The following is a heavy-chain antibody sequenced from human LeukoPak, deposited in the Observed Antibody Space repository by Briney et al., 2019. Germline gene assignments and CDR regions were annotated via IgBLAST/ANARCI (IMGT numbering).Heavy chain of an antibody. CDR1: GFAFSSYA. CDR2: ISGSGGGT. CDR3: AKSRLGIGYSSTWYPGDP. D-gene: IGHD6-13*01. J-gene: IGHJ5*02. Sequence: GGSLRLSCAASGFAFSSYAMSWVRQAPGKGLEWVSAISGSGGGTYFADSVKGRFTISRDNSKNTLSLQMNSLRAEDTAVYYCAKSRLGIGYSSTWYPGDPWGQGTWSPSPQ. V-gene: IGHV3-23*01.